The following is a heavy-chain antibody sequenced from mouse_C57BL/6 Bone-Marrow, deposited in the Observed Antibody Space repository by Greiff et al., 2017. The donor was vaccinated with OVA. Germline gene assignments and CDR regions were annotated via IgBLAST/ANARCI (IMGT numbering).Heavy chain of an antibody. CDR2: IYPGSGST. CDR3: ARSYYSNSHFAY. J-gene: IGHJ3*01. D-gene: IGHD2-5*01. Sequence: QVHVKQPGAELVKPGASVKMSCKASGYTFTSYWITWVKQRPGQGLEWIGDIYPGSGSTNYNEKFKSKATLTVDTSSSTAYMQLSSLTSEDSAVYYCARSYYSNSHFAYWGQGTLVTVSA. V-gene: IGHV1-55*01. CDR1: GYTFTSYW.